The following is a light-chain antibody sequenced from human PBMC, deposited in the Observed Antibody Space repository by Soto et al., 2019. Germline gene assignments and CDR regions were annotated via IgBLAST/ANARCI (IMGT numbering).Light chain of an antibody. CDR2: DAS. Sequence: EIVLTQSPATLSLSPGERATLSCRASQSVSSYFAGYHQKPAQPPRLLIYDASNRTTGIPARFSGSGSVTDFTLTISSLEPDDFAFYYCQQCSSWPWTFGQGTKVEIK. J-gene: IGKJ1*01. CDR1: QSVSSY. V-gene: IGKV3-11*01. CDR3: QQCSSWPWT.